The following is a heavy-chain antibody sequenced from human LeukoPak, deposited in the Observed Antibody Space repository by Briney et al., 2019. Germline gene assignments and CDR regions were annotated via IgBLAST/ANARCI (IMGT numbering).Heavy chain of an antibody. V-gene: IGHV1-2*06. CDR3: TRESGSYHGNDY. Sequence: ASVTVSCKASGYTFTGYYMHWVRQAPGQGLEWMGRINPNNGATNYAQTLRGRVAITGDTSISTAYMELSSLRSDDTAVYYCTRESGSYHGNDYWGQGTLVTVSS. J-gene: IGHJ4*02. D-gene: IGHD1-26*01. CDR1: GYTFTGYY. CDR2: INPNNGAT.